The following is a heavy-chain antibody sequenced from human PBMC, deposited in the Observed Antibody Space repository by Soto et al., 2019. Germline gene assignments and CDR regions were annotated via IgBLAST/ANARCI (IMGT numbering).Heavy chain of an antibody. CDR3: AVAPLWAEYFHH. Sequence: ASVKVSCKASGYTLTSYGITWVRQAPGEGLEWMGWISPYNGNTKYAQKLQGRVNMTTDTSTSTGFLELRSLRSDDTAVYYCAVAPLWAEYFHHWGQGTLVTVSS. CDR2: ISPYNGNT. CDR1: GYTLTSYG. J-gene: IGHJ1*01. D-gene: IGHD5-12*01. V-gene: IGHV1-18*01.